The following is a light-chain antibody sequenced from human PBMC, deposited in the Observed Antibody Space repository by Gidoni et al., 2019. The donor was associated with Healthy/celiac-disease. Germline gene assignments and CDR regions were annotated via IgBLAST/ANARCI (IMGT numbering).Light chain of an antibody. CDR2: KDS. V-gene: IGLV3-25*03. CDR1: ALPKQY. CDR3: QSADSSGTWV. J-gene: IGLJ3*02. Sequence: YELTQPPSVSVSPGQTARITCSGDALPKQYAYWYQQKPGQAPVLVIYKDSERPSGIPERFSGSSSGTTVTLTISGVQAEDEADYYCQSADSSGTWVFGGGTKLTVL.